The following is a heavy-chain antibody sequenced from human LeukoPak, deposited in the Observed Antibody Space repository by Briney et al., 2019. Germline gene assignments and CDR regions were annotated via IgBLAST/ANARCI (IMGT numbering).Heavy chain of an antibody. CDR3: ARGNSSSWHPGWFDP. Sequence: SETLSLTCTVSGGSISSYYWSWIRQPPGKGLEWIGYIYYSGSTRYNPSLENRVTISVDTSKNQFSLNLTSVTAADTAVYYCARGNSSSWHPGWFDPWGQGTLVTVSS. CDR1: GGSISSYY. J-gene: IGHJ5*02. CDR2: IYYSGST. V-gene: IGHV4-59*01. D-gene: IGHD6-13*01.